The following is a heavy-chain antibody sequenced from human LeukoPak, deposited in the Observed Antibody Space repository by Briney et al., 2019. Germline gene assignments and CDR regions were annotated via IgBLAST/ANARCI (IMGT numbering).Heavy chain of an antibody. CDR1: GFTFSSYG. D-gene: IGHD1-26*01. V-gene: IGHV3-30*18. CDR3: AKDLSGSYLGYFQH. CDR2: ISYDGSNK. J-gene: IGHJ1*01. Sequence: AGGSLRLSCAASGFTFSSYGMHWVRQAPGKGLEWVAVISYDGSNKYYADSVKGRFTISRDNSKNTLYLQMNSLRAEDTAVYYCAKDLSGSYLGYFQHWGQGTLVTVSS.